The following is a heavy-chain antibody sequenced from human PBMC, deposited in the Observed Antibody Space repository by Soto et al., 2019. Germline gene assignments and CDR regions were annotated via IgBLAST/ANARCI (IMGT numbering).Heavy chain of an antibody. CDR3: AKEGLRFTYYYYYMDV. CDR1: GFTFSSYA. CDR2: ISGSGGST. V-gene: IGHV3-23*01. J-gene: IGHJ6*03. Sequence: GGSLRLSCAASGFTFSSYAMSWVRQAPGKGLEWVSAISGSGGSTYYADSVKGRFTISRDNSKNTLYLQMNSLRAEDTAVYYCAKEGLRFTYYYYYMDVWGKGTTVTVSS. D-gene: IGHD4-17*01.